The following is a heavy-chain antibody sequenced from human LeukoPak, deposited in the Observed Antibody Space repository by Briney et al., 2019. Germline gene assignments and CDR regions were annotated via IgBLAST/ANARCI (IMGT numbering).Heavy chain of an antibody. CDR2: INHSGST. Sequence: TETLSLTCAVYGGSFSGYYWSWIRQPPGKGLEWIGEINHSGSTNYNPSLKSRVTISVDTSKNQFSLRLSSVTAADTADYYCARDDGSRYYYFDYWGQGILVTVSS. CDR3: ARDDGSRYYYFDY. V-gene: IGHV4-34*01. CDR1: GGSFSGYY. J-gene: IGHJ4*02. D-gene: IGHD3-22*01.